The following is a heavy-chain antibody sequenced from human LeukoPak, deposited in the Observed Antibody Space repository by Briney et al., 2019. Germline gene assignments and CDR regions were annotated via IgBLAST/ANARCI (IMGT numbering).Heavy chain of an antibody. Sequence: SETLSLTCTVSGGSISSYYWSWIRQPPGKGLEWIGYIYYSGSTNYNPSLKSRVTISVDTSKNQFSLKLSSVTAADTAVYYCARGKYDILTGYPYYYYYMDVWGEGTTVTISS. D-gene: IGHD3-9*01. J-gene: IGHJ6*03. CDR2: IYYSGST. CDR1: GGSISSYY. V-gene: IGHV4-59*01. CDR3: ARGKYDILTGYPYYYYYMDV.